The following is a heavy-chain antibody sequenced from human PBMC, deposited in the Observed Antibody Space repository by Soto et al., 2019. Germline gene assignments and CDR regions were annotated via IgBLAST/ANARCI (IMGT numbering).Heavy chain of an antibody. CDR2: IYYSGST. J-gene: IGHJ4*02. Sequence: SETLSLTCTVSGGSISSYYWSWIRQPPGKGLEWIGYIYYSGSTNYNPSLKSRVTISVDTSKNQFSLKLSSVTAADTAVYYCARVASRRLQKSGGYFDYWGQGTLVTVSS. V-gene: IGHV4-59*01. CDR3: ARVASRRLQKSGGYFDY. D-gene: IGHD6-25*01. CDR1: GGSISSYY.